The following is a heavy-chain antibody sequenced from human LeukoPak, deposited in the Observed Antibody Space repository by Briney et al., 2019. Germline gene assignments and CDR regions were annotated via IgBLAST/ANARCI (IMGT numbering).Heavy chain of an antibody. D-gene: IGHD3-10*01. V-gene: IGHV3-21*01. CDR3: ARDGWVGDQVGWFDP. Sequence: GGSLRLSCAASGFPFSSYTMNWGRQAPGRGLEWVASILSSGRYIYYADSFKARFTISRDNAKNSVYLQMNGLRTEDTAIYYCARDGWVGDQVGWFDPWGQGTLVTVSS. J-gene: IGHJ5*02. CDR1: GFPFSSYT. CDR2: ILSSGRYI.